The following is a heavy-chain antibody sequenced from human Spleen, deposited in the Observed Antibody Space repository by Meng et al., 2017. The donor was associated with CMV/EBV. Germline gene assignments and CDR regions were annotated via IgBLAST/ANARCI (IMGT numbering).Heavy chain of an antibody. J-gene: IGHJ4*02. CDR1: GFTFDDYA. Sequence: SLKISCAASGFTFDDYAMHWVRQAPGKGLEWVSGISWNSGSIGYADPVKGRFTISRDNAKKTLYLQMNSLRAVDTAVYYCARRGFSNALEYYFDFWGQGTLVTVSS. V-gene: IGHV3-9*01. CDR2: ISWNSGSI. D-gene: IGHD3-16*01. CDR3: ARRGFSNALEYYFDF.